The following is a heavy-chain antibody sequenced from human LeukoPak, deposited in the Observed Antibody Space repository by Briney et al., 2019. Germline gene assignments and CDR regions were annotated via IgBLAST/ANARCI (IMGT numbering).Heavy chain of an antibody. CDR1: GGSFSGYY. D-gene: IGHD3-22*01. CDR2: INHSGST. CDR3: ARPDPLYDSSGYYSGVRFDP. Sequence: SETLSLTCAVYGGSFSGYYWSWIRQPPGKGLEWIGEINHSGSTNYNPSLKSRVAISVDTSKNQFSLKLSSVTAADTAVYYCARPDPLYDSSGYYSGVRFDPWGQGTLVTVSS. J-gene: IGHJ5*02. V-gene: IGHV4-34*01.